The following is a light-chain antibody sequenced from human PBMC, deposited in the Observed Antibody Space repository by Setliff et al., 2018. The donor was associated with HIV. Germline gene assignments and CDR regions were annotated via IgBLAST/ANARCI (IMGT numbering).Light chain of an antibody. CDR1: SSDVGGYNY. CDR2: EVT. Sequence: QSALTQPPSASGSPGQSVTISCTGTSSDVGGYNYVSWYQQHPGKAPKFMIYEVTKRPSGVPDRFSGSKSGNTASLTVSGLQAEDEADYYCSSYAGTNSPYVFGTGTQLTVL. CDR3: SSYAGTNSPYV. V-gene: IGLV2-8*01. J-gene: IGLJ1*01.